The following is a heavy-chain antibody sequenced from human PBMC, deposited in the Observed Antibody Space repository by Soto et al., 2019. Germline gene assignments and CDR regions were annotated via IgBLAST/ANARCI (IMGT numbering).Heavy chain of an antibody. V-gene: IGHV1-3*05. CDR3: ARGDWWLFDY. CDR1: GYTFTSYA. Sequence: QVQLVQSGAEEKKPGASVKVSCKASGYTFTSYAIHWVRQAPGQRLEWMGWINAGNGNTKFSQKFQGRVTITRDTSASTAYMELSSLKSEDTAVYYCARGDWWLFDYWGQGTLVTVSS. J-gene: IGHJ4*02. CDR2: INAGNGNT. D-gene: IGHD2-8*02.